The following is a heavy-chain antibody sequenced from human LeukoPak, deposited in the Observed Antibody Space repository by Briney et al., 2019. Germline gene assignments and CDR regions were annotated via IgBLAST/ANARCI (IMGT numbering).Heavy chain of an antibody. CDR3: AREARGGEYDFWSGPDY. CDR2: ISSSSYI. D-gene: IGHD3-3*01. CDR1: GFTFSSYS. V-gene: IGHV3-21*01. J-gene: IGHJ4*02. Sequence: GGSLRLSCAASGFTFSSYSMNWVRQAPGKGLEWVSSISSSSYIYYADSVKGRFTISRDNAKNSLYLQMNSLRAEDTAVYYCAREARGGEYDFWSGPDYWGQGTLVTVSS.